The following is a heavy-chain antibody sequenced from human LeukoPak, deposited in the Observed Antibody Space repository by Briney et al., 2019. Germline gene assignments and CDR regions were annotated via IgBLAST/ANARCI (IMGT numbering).Heavy chain of an antibody. CDR2: INHSGST. Sequence: NPSETLSLTCAVYGGSFSGYYWSWIRQPPGKGLEWIGEINHSGSTNYNPSLKSRVTISVDTSKNQFSLKLSSVTAADTAVYYCARVYYDFWSGYPDHDAFDIWGQGTMVTVSS. D-gene: IGHD3-3*01. CDR3: ARVYYDFWSGYPDHDAFDI. V-gene: IGHV4-34*01. J-gene: IGHJ3*02. CDR1: GGSFSGYY.